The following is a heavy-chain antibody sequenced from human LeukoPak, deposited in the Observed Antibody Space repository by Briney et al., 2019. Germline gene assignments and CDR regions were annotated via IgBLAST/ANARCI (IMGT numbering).Heavy chain of an antibody. CDR1: GHIFTSYY. V-gene: IGHV1-46*01. Sequence: ASVKVSCKASGHIFTSYYMHWVRQAPGQGLGWMGIINPSGGSTSYAQKFQGRVTMTRDTSTSTVYMELSSLRSEDTAVYYCARDHLITATTGNYFYGMDVWGQGTTVTVSS. D-gene: IGHD1-20*01. J-gene: IGHJ6*02. CDR3: ARDHLITATTGNYFYGMDV. CDR2: INPSGGST.